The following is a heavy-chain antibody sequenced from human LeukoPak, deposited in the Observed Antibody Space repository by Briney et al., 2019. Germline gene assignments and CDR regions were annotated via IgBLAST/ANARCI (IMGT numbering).Heavy chain of an antibody. V-gene: IGHV3-23*01. J-gene: IGHJ4*02. D-gene: IGHD2-21*01. Sequence: PGGSLRLSCAASGFTFNNYAMTWVRQAPGKGLEWVSATSGSADSTHYADSVRGRFTISRDNSKNILYLQMNILRAEDTALYYCAKVADVYSVYYFDSWGPGTLVTVSS. CDR3: AKVADVYSVYYFDS. CDR2: TSGSADST. CDR1: GFTFNNYA.